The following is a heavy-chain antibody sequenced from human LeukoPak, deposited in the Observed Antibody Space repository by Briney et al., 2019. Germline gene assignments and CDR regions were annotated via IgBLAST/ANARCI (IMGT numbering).Heavy chain of an antibody. CDR2: IHSSGSA. Sequence: KPSETQSLTCTVSGASITTYYWGWIRQPPGKGLEYIGQIHSSGSANYNPSLKSRVAMSLDASKNQFSLTISSVTAADTAIYYCARDILDVGATHYFDYWGQGSLLTVSS. CDR1: GASITTYY. J-gene: IGHJ4*02. D-gene: IGHD1-26*01. CDR3: ARDILDVGATHYFDY. V-gene: IGHV4-59*01.